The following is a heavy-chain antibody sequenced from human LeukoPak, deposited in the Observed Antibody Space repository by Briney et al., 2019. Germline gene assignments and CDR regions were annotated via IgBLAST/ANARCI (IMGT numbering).Heavy chain of an antibody. Sequence: GGSLGLSCAASGFTFSSYSMHWVRQAPGEGLDWMAVISYDGSTKYYADSVKGRFTISRDNPKDTLYLQMNSLRVEDTAVYYCARDIGASPEADGMDVWGQGTTVTVSS. CDR1: GFTFSSYS. D-gene: IGHD6-19*01. J-gene: IGHJ6*02. CDR3: ARDIGASPEADGMDV. V-gene: IGHV3-30*03. CDR2: ISYDGSTK.